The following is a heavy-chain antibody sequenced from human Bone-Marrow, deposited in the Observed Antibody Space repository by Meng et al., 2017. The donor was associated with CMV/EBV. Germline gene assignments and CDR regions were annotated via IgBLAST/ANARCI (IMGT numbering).Heavy chain of an antibody. CDR2: IYYSGST. V-gene: IGHV4-61*01. J-gene: IGHJ4*02. D-gene: IGHD3-3*01. CDR1: GGSGSSGSYS. CDR3: ARFWSGYYTAGYFDY. Sequence: GGSGSSGSYSWSLIRKPPGKGLEWIGYIYYSGSTNYNPSLKSRVTISVDTSKNQFSLKLSSVTAADTAVYYCARFWSGYYTAGYFDYWGQGTLVTVSS.